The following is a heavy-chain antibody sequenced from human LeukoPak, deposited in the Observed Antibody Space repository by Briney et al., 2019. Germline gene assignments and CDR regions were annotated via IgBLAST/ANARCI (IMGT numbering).Heavy chain of an antibody. V-gene: IGHV3-11*06. J-gene: IGHJ4*02. CDR1: RFTLSDYY. CDR3: ARTDCSGGSCYSFDY. D-gene: IGHD2-15*01. Sequence: GGSLRLSCADSRFTLSDYYISWLRQAPGAGVGWVSYISSSSSYTNYADSVKGRFTISRDNAKNSLYLQMNSLRAEDTAVYYCARTDCSGGSCYSFDYWGQGTLVTVSS. CDR2: ISSSSSYT.